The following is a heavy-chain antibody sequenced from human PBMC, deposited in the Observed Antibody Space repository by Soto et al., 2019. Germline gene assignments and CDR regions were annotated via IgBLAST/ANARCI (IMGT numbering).Heavy chain of an antibody. CDR2: IYYSGST. J-gene: IGHJ4*02. CDR3: ARLVYDSSGYRPG. D-gene: IGHD3-22*01. Sequence: SETLSLTCTVSGGSISSGDYYWSWIRQPPGKGLEWIGYIYYSGSTNYNTSLKSRVTISVDTSKNQFSLKLSSVTAAYTALYYCARLVYDSSGYRPGWGQGTLVTVSS. V-gene: IGHV4-61*08. CDR1: GGSISSGDYY.